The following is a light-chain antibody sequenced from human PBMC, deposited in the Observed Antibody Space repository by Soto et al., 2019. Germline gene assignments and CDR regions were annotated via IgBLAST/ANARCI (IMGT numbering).Light chain of an antibody. V-gene: IGKV1-8*01. CDR1: QGISSY. CDR2: AAS. J-gene: IGKJ5*01. CDR3: QQYYSYLIT. Sequence: AIRMTQSPSSLSASTGDRVTITCRASQGISSYLAWYQQKPGKAPKLLIYAASTLQSGVPSRFSGSGSGTDFTLTISCLQSEDFATYSCQQYYSYLITFGQGTRLEIK.